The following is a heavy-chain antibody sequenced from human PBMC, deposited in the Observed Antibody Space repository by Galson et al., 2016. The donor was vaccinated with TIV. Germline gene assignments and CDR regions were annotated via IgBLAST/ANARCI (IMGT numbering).Heavy chain of an antibody. D-gene: IGHD3-10*01. CDR3: ATSSPRGPTDS. V-gene: IGHV1-69*04. Sequence: SVKVSCKASGGTFSSSAISWVRQAPGQGLEWMGRIIPILGMTNYAQNFQGRVTITADKSTTTAYMELSSLRPEDTAIYYCATSSPRGPTDSWGQGTLVSVSS. J-gene: IGHJ4*02. CDR2: IIPILGMT. CDR1: GGTFSSSA.